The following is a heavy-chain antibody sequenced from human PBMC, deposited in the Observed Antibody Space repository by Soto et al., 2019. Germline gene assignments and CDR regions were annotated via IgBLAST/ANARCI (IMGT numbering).Heavy chain of an antibody. D-gene: IGHD6-19*01. Sequence: EVQLVESGGGLVKPGGSLRLSCAASGFTFSSYSMNWVRQAPGKGLEWVSSISSSSSYIYYADSVKGRFTISRDNAKHSLYLQMNSLRAEDTAVYYCAKEIAVAGTTYPHDAFDIWGQGTMVTVSS. CDR1: GFTFSSYS. CDR3: AKEIAVAGTTYPHDAFDI. CDR2: ISSSSSYI. J-gene: IGHJ3*02. V-gene: IGHV3-21*01.